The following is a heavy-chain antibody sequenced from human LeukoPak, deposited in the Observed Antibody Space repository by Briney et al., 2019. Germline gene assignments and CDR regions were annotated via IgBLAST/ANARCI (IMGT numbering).Heavy chain of an antibody. J-gene: IGHJ4*02. V-gene: IGHV3-48*01. CDR2: ISRSSSTI. CDR1: GFAFSDYS. CDR3: AKPGYYGSDY. Sequence: GGSLRLSCAASGFAFSDYSLTWVRQAPGKGLEWVSYISRSSSTISYADSVKGRFTISRDNSKNTLYLQMNSLRAEDTAVYYCAKPGYYGSDYWGQGTLVTVSS. D-gene: IGHD3-10*01.